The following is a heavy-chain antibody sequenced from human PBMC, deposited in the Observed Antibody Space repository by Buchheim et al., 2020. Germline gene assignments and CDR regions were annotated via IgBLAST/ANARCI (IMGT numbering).Heavy chain of an antibody. Sequence: QVQLVESGGGVVQPGRSLRLSCAASGFTFSSYGMHWVRQAPGKGLEWVAVISYDGSNKYYADSVKGRFTISRDNSKNTLYLQMNSLRAEDTAVYYCAKEMNSGYDFSFDYWGQGTL. CDR1: GFTFSSYG. CDR3: AKEMNSGYDFSFDY. D-gene: IGHD5-12*01. J-gene: IGHJ4*02. V-gene: IGHV3-30*18. CDR2: ISYDGSNK.